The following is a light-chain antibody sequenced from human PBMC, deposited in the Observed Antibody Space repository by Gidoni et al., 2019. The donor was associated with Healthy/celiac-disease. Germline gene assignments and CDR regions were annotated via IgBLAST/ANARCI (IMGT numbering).Light chain of an antibody. CDR3: QAWDSSTGGV. J-gene: IGLJ1*01. CDR2: QDS. V-gene: IGLV3-1*01. Sequence: SYELTQPPAVSVSPGQTASITCSGDKLVDKYACWYQQTPGQSPVLVIYQDSKRPSGIPERFSGSNSGNTATLTISGTQAMDEADYYCQAWDSSTGGVFGTGTKVTVL. CDR1: KLVDKY.